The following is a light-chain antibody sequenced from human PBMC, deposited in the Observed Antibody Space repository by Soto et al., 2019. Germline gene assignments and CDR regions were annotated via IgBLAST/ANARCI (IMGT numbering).Light chain of an antibody. J-gene: IGKJ1*01. CDR3: QQYNNWPRT. Sequence: EIVMTQSPATLSVSPGERATLSCRASQSVSTNLAWYQQKPGQAPSLLIYGTSTRATGIPARFSGSGSGTEFTLTIRRLQSEDFAVYYCQQYNNWPRTFGQGTKVEIK. V-gene: IGKV3-15*01. CDR2: GTS. CDR1: QSVSTN.